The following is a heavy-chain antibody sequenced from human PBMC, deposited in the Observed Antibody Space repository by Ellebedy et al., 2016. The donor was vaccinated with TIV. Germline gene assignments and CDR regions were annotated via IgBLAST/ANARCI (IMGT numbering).Heavy chain of an antibody. CDR1: ACSIIHYY. D-gene: IGHD2-15*01. Sequence: MPSETLSLTCTVSACSIIHYYWSWVRHPAGKGRQWLVRIYTSGATNYNPSLKSRVAVSVDSSKNQLSLRLTSVTAADTAVYYCARGPENDFCRGDCYDFWGLGSLVTVSS. CDR2: IYTSGAT. V-gene: IGHV4-4*07. J-gene: IGHJ4*02. CDR3: ARGPENDFCRGDCYDF.